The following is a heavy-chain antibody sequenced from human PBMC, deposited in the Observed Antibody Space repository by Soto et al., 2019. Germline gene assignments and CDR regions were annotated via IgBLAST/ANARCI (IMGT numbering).Heavy chain of an antibody. CDR3: ARDLLSWRRRQGTTFFSANY. CDR1: GYTFTGYG. V-gene: IGHV1-18*04. CDR2: ISAYNGNT. Sequence: ASVKVSCKASGYTFTGYGISWVRQAPGQGLEWMGWISAYNGNTNYAQKLQGRVTMTTDTSTSTAYMELRSLRSDDTAVYYCARDLLSWRRRQGTTFFSANYWGQGTLVTVSS. D-gene: IGHD6-13*01. J-gene: IGHJ4*02.